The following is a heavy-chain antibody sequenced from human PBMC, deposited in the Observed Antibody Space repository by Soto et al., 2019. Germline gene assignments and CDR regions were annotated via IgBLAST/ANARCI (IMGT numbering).Heavy chain of an antibody. V-gene: IGHV3-30*03. CDR1: GFVFGGFG. D-gene: IGHD3-16*01. J-gene: IGHJ4*02. Sequence: QVELVESGGGVVRPGKSLTVSCTGSGFVFGGFGMHWVRQTPGKGLEWLGMASYDGTYKYFADSVKGRFTISRDNGMNTGVLQMDNLGLGDPALYYCAGGGDVLDYWGRGTLVTVSS. CDR2: ASYDGTYK. CDR3: AGGGDVLDY.